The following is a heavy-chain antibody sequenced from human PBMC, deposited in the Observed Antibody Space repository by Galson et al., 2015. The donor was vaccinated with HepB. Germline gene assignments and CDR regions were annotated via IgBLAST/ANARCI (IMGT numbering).Heavy chain of an antibody. J-gene: IGHJ5*02. CDR1: GFTFNSYA. CDR3: VFLRGNDLKPLDH. Sequence: SLRLSCAASGFTFNSYAMSWVRQAPGKGLECISYISSSGSTIYYADSVKGRFTISRDNAKNSLYLQMNSLRVEDTAVYYCVFLRGNDLKPLDHWGLGTLVTVSS. D-gene: IGHD4-23*01. V-gene: IGHV3-48*04. CDR2: ISSSGSTI.